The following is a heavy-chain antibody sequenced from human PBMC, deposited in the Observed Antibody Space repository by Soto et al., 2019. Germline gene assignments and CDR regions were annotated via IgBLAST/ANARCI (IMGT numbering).Heavy chain of an antibody. Sequence: PSETLSLTCTVSCGSISSYYWSWIRQPPGKGLEWIGYIYYSGSTNYNPSLKSRVTISVDTSKNQFSLKLSSVTAADTAVYYCARRSIAARPGDWFDPWGQGTLVTVSS. CDR1: CGSISSYY. J-gene: IGHJ5*02. CDR3: ARRSIAARPGDWFDP. D-gene: IGHD6-6*01. CDR2: IYYSGST. V-gene: IGHV4-59*01.